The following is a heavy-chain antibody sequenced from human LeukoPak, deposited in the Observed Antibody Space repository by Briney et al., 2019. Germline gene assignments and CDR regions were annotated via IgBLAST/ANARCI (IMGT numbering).Heavy chain of an antibody. J-gene: IGHJ5*02. CDR1: GFTFSNYG. CDR3: ARGHVWFDP. Sequence: GGSLRLSCAASGFTFSNYGMTWVRQAPGKWLEWVANIKQDGSEKYYVDSVKGRFTISRDNAKNSLYLQMNSLRAEDMAVYYCARGHVWFDPWGQGTLVTVSS. CDR2: IKQDGSEK. V-gene: IGHV3-7*05.